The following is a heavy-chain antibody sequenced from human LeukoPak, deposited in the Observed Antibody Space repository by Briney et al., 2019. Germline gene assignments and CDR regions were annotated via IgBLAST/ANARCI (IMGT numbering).Heavy chain of an antibody. CDR3: AKDGLMRFFDY. D-gene: IGHD2-8*01. CDR1: GFIFSSYG. CDR2: ISNDGNNK. J-gene: IGHJ4*02. Sequence: PRRSLRLSCAASGFIFSSYGMYWVRQAPGNGLEWGAVISNDGNNKQYTHSVKGRFTISRDNSKNTLYLHMKSLRADDTAVYHCAKDGLMRFFDYWGQGTLVTVSS. V-gene: IGHV3-30*18.